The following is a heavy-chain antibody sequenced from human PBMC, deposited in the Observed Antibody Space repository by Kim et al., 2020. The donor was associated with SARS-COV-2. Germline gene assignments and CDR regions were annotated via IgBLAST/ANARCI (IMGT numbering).Heavy chain of an antibody. CDR3: ARGHEGDYVGGSFHH. CDR2: INPRSGGT. V-gene: IGHV1-2*02. CDR1: GDTFSNYF. Sequence: ASVKVSCKTSGDTFSNYFIHWVRQAPGQGLEWMGWINPRSGGTNYAQRFKGRVTMTSEPSLRTAYMELSRLRSDDTAVFFCARGHEGDYVGGSFHHWGQG. J-gene: IGHJ1*01. D-gene: IGHD3-10*02.